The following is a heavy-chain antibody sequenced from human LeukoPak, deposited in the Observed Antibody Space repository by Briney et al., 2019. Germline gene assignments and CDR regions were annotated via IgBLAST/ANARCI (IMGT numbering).Heavy chain of an antibody. Sequence: GGSLRLSCAASGFTFSSYAMSWVRQAPGKGLEWVSTISGSGGSTYYADSVKGRFTISRDNSKNTLYLQMNSLRAEDTAVYYCARVEYSSGQDWFDPWGQGTLVTVSS. J-gene: IGHJ5*02. V-gene: IGHV3-23*01. CDR1: GFTFSSYA. CDR3: ARVEYSSGQDWFDP. D-gene: IGHD6-19*01. CDR2: ISGSGGST.